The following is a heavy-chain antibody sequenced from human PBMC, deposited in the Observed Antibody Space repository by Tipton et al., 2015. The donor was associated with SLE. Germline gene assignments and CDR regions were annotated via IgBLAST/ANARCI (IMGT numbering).Heavy chain of an antibody. D-gene: IGHD3/OR15-3a*01. V-gene: IGHV3-23*05. J-gene: IGHJ4*02. CDR1: GFSFSSYA. CDR3: AKGREWTEYGSNALDY. Sequence: SLRLSCVASGFSFSSYAMNWVRQAPGKGLEWVSSIYKGGSRYYAGSVKGRFTITRDNSKNTLYLQMDGLSAEDSAVYFCAKGREWTEYGSNALDYWGQGTLVTVSS. CDR2: IYKGGSR.